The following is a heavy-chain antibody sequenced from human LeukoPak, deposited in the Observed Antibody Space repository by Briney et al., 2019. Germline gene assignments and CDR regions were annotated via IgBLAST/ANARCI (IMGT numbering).Heavy chain of an antibody. Sequence: GGSLRLSCAASGFTFSSYWMNWVRQAPGKGLEWVANIKQDGTEKYYVDSVKGRFTISRDNAKNSLYLQMNSLRAEDAAVYFCARSDTVTPDYRGQGTLVTVSS. J-gene: IGHJ4*02. V-gene: IGHV3-7*01. CDR2: IKQDGTEK. D-gene: IGHD4-11*01. CDR3: ARSDTVTPDY. CDR1: GFTFSSYW.